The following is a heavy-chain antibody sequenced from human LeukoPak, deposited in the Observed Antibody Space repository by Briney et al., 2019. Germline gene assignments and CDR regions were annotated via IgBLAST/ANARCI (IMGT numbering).Heavy chain of an antibody. CDR3: ARDRVLWFGESREGFDY. V-gene: IGHV3-21*01. CDR1: GFTFSSYS. D-gene: IGHD3-10*01. Sequence: GGSLRLSCAASGFTFSSYSMNWVRQAPGKGLEWVSSISSSSSYIYYADSVKGRFTISRDNAKNSLYLQMNSLRAEDTAVYYCARDRVLWFGESREGFDYWGRGTLVTVSS. CDR2: ISSSSSYI. J-gene: IGHJ4*02.